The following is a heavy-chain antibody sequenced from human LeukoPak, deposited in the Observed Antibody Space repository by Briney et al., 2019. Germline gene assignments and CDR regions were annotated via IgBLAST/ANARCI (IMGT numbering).Heavy chain of an antibody. J-gene: IGHJ4*02. D-gene: IGHD1-26*01. V-gene: IGHV4-61*01. CDR2: IYYSGST. Sequence: SETLSLTCTVSGGSVSSGSYYWSWIRQPPGKGLEWIGYIYYSGSTNYNPSLKSQVTISVDTSKNQFSLKLSSVTAADTAVYYCARKTVVGATTAPSFDYWGQGTLVTVSS. CDR1: GGSVSSGSYY. CDR3: ARKTVVGATTAPSFDY.